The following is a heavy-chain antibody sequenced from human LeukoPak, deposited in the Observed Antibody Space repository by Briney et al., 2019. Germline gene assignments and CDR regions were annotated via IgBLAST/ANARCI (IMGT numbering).Heavy chain of an antibody. V-gene: IGHV1-69*05. CDR1: GGTFSSYA. Sequence: ASVKVSCKASGGTFSSYAISWVRQAPGQELEWMGRMIPIFGTANYAQKFQGRVTITTDESTSTAYMELSSLRSEDTAVYYCAREGAKIAFDIWGQGTMVTVSS. CDR2: MIPIFGTA. J-gene: IGHJ3*02. CDR3: AREGAKIAFDI. D-gene: IGHD3-16*01.